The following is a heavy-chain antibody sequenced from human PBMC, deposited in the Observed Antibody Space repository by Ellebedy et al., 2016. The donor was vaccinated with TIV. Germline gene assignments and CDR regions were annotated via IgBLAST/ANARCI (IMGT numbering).Heavy chain of an antibody. CDR2: ISGSGDST. J-gene: IGHJ4*02. CDR3: ARDSGYDSKWSLGGY. Sequence: GESLKISCAASGLTFSTYPMTWVRRAPGKGPEWVSDISGSGDSTYYADSVKGRFTISRDNSKNTLYLQMNSLGVEDTAVYYCARDSGYDSKWSLGGYWGQGTLVTVSS. D-gene: IGHD2-15*01. V-gene: IGHV3-23*01. CDR1: GLTFSTYP.